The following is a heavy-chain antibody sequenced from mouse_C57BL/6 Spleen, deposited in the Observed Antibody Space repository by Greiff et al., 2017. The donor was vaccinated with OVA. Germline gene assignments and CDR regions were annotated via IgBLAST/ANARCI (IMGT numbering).Heavy chain of an antibody. Sequence: EVKLQESGPGLVKPSQSLSLTCSVTGYSITSGYYWNWIRQFPGNKLEWMGYISYDGSNNYNPSLKNRISITRDTSKNKFFLKLNSVTTEDTATYYCARQLRLPGAMDYWGQGTSVTVSS. V-gene: IGHV3-6*01. CDR3: ARQLRLPGAMDY. CDR1: GYSITSGYY. J-gene: IGHJ4*01. CDR2: ISYDGSN. D-gene: IGHD3-2*02.